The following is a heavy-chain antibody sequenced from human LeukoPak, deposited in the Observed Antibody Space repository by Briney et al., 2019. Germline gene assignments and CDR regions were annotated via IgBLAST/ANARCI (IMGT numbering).Heavy chain of an antibody. V-gene: IGHV3-30*18. CDR1: GFTFSSYG. CDR3: AKRKYQPPTLLDY. CDR2: ISYDGSNK. D-gene: IGHD2-2*01. J-gene: IGHJ4*02. Sequence: PGGSLRLSCAASGFTFSSYGMHWVRQAPGKGLEWVAVISYDGSNKYYADSVKGRFTISRDNSKNTLYLQMNSLRAEDTAVYYCAKRKYQPPTLLDYWGQGTLVTVSS.